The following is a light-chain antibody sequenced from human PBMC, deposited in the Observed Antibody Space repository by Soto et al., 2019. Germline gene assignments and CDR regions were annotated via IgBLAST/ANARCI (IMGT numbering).Light chain of an antibody. CDR3: ATWDGGLTPQGV. Sequence: QSVLTQPRSVSGSPGQSVTISCTGTSSDVGGYNYVSWYQQHPGKAPKLMIYDVSKRPSGVPDRFSGSKSGNTASLTISGLQAEDEADYYCATWDGGLTPQGVFGTGTKVTVL. CDR1: SSDVGGYNY. CDR2: DVS. J-gene: IGLJ1*01. V-gene: IGLV2-11*01.